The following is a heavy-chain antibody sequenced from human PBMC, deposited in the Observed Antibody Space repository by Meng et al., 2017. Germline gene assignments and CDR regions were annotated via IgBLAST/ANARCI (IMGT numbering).Heavy chain of an antibody. V-gene: IGHV4-34*01. CDR3: ARGPGRYYYGSGSYHWGFDY. J-gene: IGHJ4*02. CDR2: INNSGST. D-gene: IGHD3-10*01. CDR1: RGFFSGYY. Sequence: PQLRAGIVQLTHALPLPCCVERGFFSGYYGSWIRQPPGKGLEVIGEINNSGSTNYNPYLKSRVTISVDTSKNQFSLKLSSVTAADTAVYYCARGPGRYYYGSGSYHWGFDYWGQGTLVTVSS.